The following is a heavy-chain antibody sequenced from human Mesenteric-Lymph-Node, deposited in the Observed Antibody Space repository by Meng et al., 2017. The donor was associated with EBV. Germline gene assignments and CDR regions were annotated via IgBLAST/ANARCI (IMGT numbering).Heavy chain of an antibody. V-gene: IGHV2-5*02. Sequence: QITLKESGPTLVKPTQTLTLTCTFSGFSLSASGVGVGWIRQPPGKALEWLALIYWDDDKRYSPSLKTRLTITKDTSENQVVLTMTNMDPVDAATYYCAHRTSNCFDPWGQGTLVTVSS. CDR3: AHRTSNCFDP. CDR1: GFSLSASGVG. J-gene: IGHJ5*02. CDR2: IYWDDDK.